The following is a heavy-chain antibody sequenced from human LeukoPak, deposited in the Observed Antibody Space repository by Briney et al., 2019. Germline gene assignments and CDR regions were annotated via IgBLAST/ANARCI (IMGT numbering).Heavy chain of an antibody. D-gene: IGHD2-2*01. CDR2: INPNSGGT. V-gene: IGHV1-2*02. CDR3: ARDLQVVPYEHVYFDY. Sequence: ASVKVSCKASGYTFTGYYMHWVRQAPGQGLEWMGWINPNSGGTNYAQKFQGRVTMTRGTSISTAYMELSRLRSDDTAVYYCARDLQVVPYEHVYFDYWGQGTLVTVSS. CDR1: GYTFTGYY. J-gene: IGHJ4*02.